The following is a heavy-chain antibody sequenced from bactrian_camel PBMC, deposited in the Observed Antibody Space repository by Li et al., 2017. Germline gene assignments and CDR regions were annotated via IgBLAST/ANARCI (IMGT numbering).Heavy chain of an antibody. J-gene: IGHJ4*01. Sequence: HVQLVESGGGSVQAGGSLRLSCAASGFTRGRYVMGWFRQAPGKEQEGVAVIASDGGADYADSVKGRFTLSLDNAKSTVYLQMNSLKPEDTAMYYCAADPLCTILLRPSEYNYWGQGTQVTVS. D-gene: IGHD6*01. CDR1: GFTRGRYV. V-gene: IGHV3S55*01. CDR2: IASDGGA. CDR3: AADPLCTILLRPSEYNY.